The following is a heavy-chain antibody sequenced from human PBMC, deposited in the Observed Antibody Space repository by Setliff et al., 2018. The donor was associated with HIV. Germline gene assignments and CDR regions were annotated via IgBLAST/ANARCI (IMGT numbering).Heavy chain of an antibody. CDR1: GYTFTAYY. Sequence: ASVKVSCKTSGYTFTAYYIHWVRQAPGQGPEWMGWINSNNGGTKYAQNFQGRVTLTRDTSISTAHMELTRLTADDTAVYYCVLPGYYESSGYAVDHWGQGTLVTVSS. V-gene: IGHV1-2*02. D-gene: IGHD3-22*01. CDR2: INSNNGGT. CDR3: VLPGYYESSGYAVDH. J-gene: IGHJ4*02.